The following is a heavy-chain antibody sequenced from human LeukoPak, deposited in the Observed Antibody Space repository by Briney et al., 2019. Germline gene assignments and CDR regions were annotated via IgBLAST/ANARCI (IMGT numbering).Heavy chain of an antibody. D-gene: IGHD5-18*01. Sequence: GGSLRLSCAASGFTFNIYSMNWVRQAPGKGLEWVSSISGTSNYIYYADSVKGRFTISRDNAKNSLYLHMNSLRAEDTAVYYCAGGLQLWCPGDAFDIWGQGTMVTVSS. J-gene: IGHJ3*02. CDR2: ISGTSNYI. CDR3: AGGLQLWCPGDAFDI. V-gene: IGHV3-21*01. CDR1: GFTFNIYS.